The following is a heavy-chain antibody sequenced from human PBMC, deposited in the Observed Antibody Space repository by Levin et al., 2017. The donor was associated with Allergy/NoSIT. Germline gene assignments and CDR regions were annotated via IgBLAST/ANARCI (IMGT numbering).Heavy chain of an antibody. V-gene: IGHV3-30*18. D-gene: IGHD4-23*01. CDR2: ISYDGSNK. Sequence: GGSLRLSCAASGFTFSSYGMHWVRQAPGKGLEWVAGISYDGSNKYYTDSVKGRFTISRDISKNTLFLQMNSLRAEDTALYYCAKDAHTVVSGFVGLFDYWGQGTLVTVSS. CDR1: GFTFSSYG. CDR3: AKDAHTVVSGFVGLFDY. J-gene: IGHJ4*02.